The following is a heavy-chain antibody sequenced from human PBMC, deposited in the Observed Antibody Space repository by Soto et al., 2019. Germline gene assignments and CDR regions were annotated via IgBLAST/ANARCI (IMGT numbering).Heavy chain of an antibody. D-gene: IGHD6-13*01. CDR1: GSSPSSGYY. Sequence: LSLTCGVSGSSPSSGYYWGWFRQPPGKGLEWIGSIYHSGTTYYNPSLESRVTISLDTSENGFSLKLTSVTAADTAVYFCARSLFTSSWFAGDWGQGSLVTVSS. J-gene: IGHJ4*02. CDR3: ARSLFTSSWFAGD. V-gene: IGHV4-38-2*01. CDR2: IYHSGTT.